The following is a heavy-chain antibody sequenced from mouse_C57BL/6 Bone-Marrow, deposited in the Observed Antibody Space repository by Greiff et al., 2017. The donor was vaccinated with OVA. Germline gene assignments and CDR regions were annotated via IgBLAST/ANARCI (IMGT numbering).Heavy chain of an antibody. CDR2: IYPRSGNP. V-gene: IGHV1-81*01. J-gene: IGHJ4*01. CDR3: ARYDYAPLMDY. CDR1: GYTFTSYG. D-gene: IGHD2-4*01. Sequence: QVQLQQSGAELARPGASVQLSCKASGYTFTSYGISWVKQRTGQGLEWIGEIYPRSGNPYYNEKFKGKATLTADKSSSTAYMELRSLTSEDSAVYFCARYDYAPLMDYWGQGTSVTVSS.